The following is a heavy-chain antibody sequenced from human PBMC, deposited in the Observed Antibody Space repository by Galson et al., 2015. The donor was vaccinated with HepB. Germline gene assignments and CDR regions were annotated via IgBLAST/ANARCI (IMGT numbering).Heavy chain of an antibody. Sequence: SLRLSCAASGFTFSSYAMHWVRQAPGKGLEWVAVISYDGSNKYYADSVKGRFTISRDNSKNTLYLQMNSLRAEDTAVYYCANILLTNYYGMDVWGQGTTVTVSS. CDR2: ISYDGSNK. J-gene: IGHJ6*02. D-gene: IGHD3-9*01. V-gene: IGHV3-30*04. CDR3: ANILLTNYYGMDV. CDR1: GFTFSSYA.